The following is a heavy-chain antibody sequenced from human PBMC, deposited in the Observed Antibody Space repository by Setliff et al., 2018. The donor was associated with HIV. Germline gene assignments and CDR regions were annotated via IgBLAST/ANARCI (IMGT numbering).Heavy chain of an antibody. D-gene: IGHD5-12*01. CDR2: INTHSGYT. V-gene: IGHV1-18*01. CDR3: ARVKTWLRFLAH. CDR1: GYTFNNYG. Sequence: ASVKVSCKASGYTFNNYGISWVRQAPGQGLEWMGWINTHSGYTNYAQKVQGRVTVTMDQSPSTAYMELRSLKSDDAAVYYCARVKTWLRFLAHWGQGTLVTVSS. J-gene: IGHJ4*02.